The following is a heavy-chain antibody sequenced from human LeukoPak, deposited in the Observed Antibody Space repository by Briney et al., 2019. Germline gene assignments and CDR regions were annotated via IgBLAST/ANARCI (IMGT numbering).Heavy chain of an antibody. J-gene: IGHJ4*02. Sequence: GGSLRLSCAASGFTFSIAWMSWVRQAPGKGLEWVSYISSSAGTTYYADSVKGRFTISRDNAKNSLYLQMNSLRAEDTAVYFCARQQQQLWYDWGQGTLVTVSS. D-gene: IGHD5-18*01. CDR3: ARQQQQLWYD. CDR2: ISSSAGTT. V-gene: IGHV3-48*04. CDR1: GFTFSIAW.